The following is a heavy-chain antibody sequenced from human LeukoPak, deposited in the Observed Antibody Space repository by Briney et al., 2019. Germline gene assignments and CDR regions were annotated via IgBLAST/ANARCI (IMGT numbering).Heavy chain of an antibody. D-gene: IGHD3-9*01. CDR3: ARALNDYDILTGPFDY. CDR1: GFTFSSYD. Sequence: PGGSLRLSCAASGFTFSSYDMHWVRQATGKGLEWVSAIGTAGDTYYPGSVKGRFTISRENAENSLYLQMNSLRAGDTAVYYCARALNDYDILTGPFDYWGQGTLVTVSS. CDR2: IGTAGDT. V-gene: IGHV3-13*01. J-gene: IGHJ4*02.